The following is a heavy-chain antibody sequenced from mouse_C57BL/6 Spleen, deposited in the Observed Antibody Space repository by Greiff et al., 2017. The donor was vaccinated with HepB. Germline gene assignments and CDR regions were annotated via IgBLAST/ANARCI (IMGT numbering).Heavy chain of an antibody. CDR1: GYTFTSYW. CDR3: ARGSNYGYYYAMDY. CDR2: IYPGSGST. V-gene: IGHV1-55*01. J-gene: IGHJ4*01. D-gene: IGHD2-5*01. Sequence: QVQLQQPGAELVKPGASVKMSCKASGYTFTSYWITWVKQRPGQGLEWIGDIYPGSGSTNYNEKFKSKATLTVDTSSSTAYMHLSSLTSEESAVYYCARGSNYGYYYAMDYWGQGTSVTVSS.